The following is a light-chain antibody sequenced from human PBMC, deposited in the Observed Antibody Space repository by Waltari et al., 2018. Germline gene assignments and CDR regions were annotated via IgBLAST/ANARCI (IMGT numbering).Light chain of an antibody. V-gene: IGKV4-1*01. CDR1: QSLLYRSNNKDY. CDR3: QQYYSVPYT. Sequence: EIVMTQSPDALALSLCQRATSNCEASQSLLYRSNNKDYLACFQQKPGQPPKLLISWASTRESGVPDRFSGSGSGTDFTLTISSLQAEDVALYFCQQYYSVPYTFGQGTKLEIK. CDR2: WAS. J-gene: IGKJ2*01.